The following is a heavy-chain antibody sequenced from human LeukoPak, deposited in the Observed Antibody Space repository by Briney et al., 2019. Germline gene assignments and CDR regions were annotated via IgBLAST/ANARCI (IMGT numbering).Heavy chain of an antibody. CDR2: VSYSGST. Sequence: PSETLSLTCTVSGGSVSSSNHFWGWIRQPPGKGLEWIGSVSYSGSTYYNPSLKSRVTMSIDTSNNQFSLKLTSVTAADSGVYYCARHFTPLERLSRYYYYFYYMDVWGEGTTVTVSS. CDR1: GGSVSSSNHF. CDR3: ARHFTPLERLSRYYYYFYYMDV. J-gene: IGHJ6*03. V-gene: IGHV4-39*01. D-gene: IGHD3-3*01.